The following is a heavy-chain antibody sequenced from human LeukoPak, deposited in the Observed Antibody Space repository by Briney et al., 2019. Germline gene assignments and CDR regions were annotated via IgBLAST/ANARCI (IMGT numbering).Heavy chain of an antibody. V-gene: IGHV3-48*04. CDR1: GFTFSSYS. J-gene: IGHJ4*02. D-gene: IGHD3-3*01. Sequence: PGGSLRLSCAASGFTFSSYSMSWVRQAPGKGLEFVSFMGGGSSTIYHADSVKGRFTITRDNAKNSLYLQMNSVRAEDTAVYYCARLRSGWHFDYWGQGTLVTVSS. CDR2: MGGGSSTI. CDR3: ARLRSGWHFDY.